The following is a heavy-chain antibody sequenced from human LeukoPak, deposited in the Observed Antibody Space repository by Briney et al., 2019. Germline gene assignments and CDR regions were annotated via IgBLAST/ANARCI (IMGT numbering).Heavy chain of an antibody. CDR1: GGSISSYY. Sequence: PSETLSLTCTVSGGSISSYYWSWIRQPPGKGLEWIGYIYYSGSTNYNPSLKSRVTISVDTSKNQFSLKLSSVTAADTAMYYCAXXKDPGGYYYYYYMDVWGKGTTVTVSS. J-gene: IGHJ6*03. V-gene: IGHV4-59*12. CDR2: IYYSGST. D-gene: IGHD3-16*01. CDR3: AXXKDPGGYYYYYYMDV.